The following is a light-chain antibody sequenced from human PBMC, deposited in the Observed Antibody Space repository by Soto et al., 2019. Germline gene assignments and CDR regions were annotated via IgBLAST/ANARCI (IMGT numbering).Light chain of an antibody. V-gene: IGKV3-11*01. CDR3: QQRSNWLFT. J-gene: IGKJ5*01. CDR2: DAS. CDR1: QSVSSY. Sequence: EIVMTQSPATLPVSPGGRVTLSCRASQSVSSYLAWYQQKPGQAPRLLIYDASNRATGIPARFSGSGSGTDFTLTISSLEPEDFAVYYCQQRSNWLFTFGQGTRLEIK.